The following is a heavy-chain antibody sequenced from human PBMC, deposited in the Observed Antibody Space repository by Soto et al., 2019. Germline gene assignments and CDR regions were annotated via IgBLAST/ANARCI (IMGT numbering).Heavy chain of an antibody. D-gene: IGHD4-17*01. Sequence: QVQLQESGPGLVKPSQTLSLTCTVSGGSISSGGYYWSWIRQHPGKGLEWIGYIYYSGSTYYNPSLNSRVTIALDSSKNQSSLTLSSVTAADTAVYYCARNYGGNSAYLDYWGQGTLVTVSS. CDR2: IYYSGST. CDR3: ARNYGGNSAYLDY. CDR1: GGSISSGGYY. V-gene: IGHV4-31*03. J-gene: IGHJ4*02.